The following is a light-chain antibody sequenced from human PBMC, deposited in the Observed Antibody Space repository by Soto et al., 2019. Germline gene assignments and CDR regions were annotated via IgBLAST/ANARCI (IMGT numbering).Light chain of an antibody. CDR2: DIN. CDR3: VSYTTSASYV. Sequence: QSALTQHASVSGSPGQSITISCTGTSSDVGNYIFVSWYRQHPGKAPKLMIYDINNRPSGVSNRFSGAKSGNTASLTISWLQAEDEADYYCVSYTTSASYVFGTGTKVTVL. CDR1: SSDVGNYIF. J-gene: IGLJ1*01. V-gene: IGLV2-14*01.